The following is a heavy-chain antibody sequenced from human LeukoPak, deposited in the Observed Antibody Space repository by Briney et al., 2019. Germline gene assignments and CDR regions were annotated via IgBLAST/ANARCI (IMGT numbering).Heavy chain of an antibody. Sequence: SVKVSCKASGGTFSSYAISWGRQAPGQGLEWMGGIIPIFGTANYAQKFQGRVTITADESTSTAYMELSSLRSEDTAVYYCATVDTAMVPFYYWGQGTLVTVSS. V-gene: IGHV1-69*13. J-gene: IGHJ4*02. D-gene: IGHD5-18*01. CDR1: GGTFSSYA. CDR3: ATVDTAMVPFYY. CDR2: IIPIFGTA.